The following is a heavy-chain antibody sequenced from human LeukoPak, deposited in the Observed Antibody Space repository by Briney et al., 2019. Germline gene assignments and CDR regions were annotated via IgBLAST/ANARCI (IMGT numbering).Heavy chain of an antibody. Sequence: ASVKVSCKASGYTFTNYYMHWVRQAPGQGLEWMGIINPSGGSTSYAQKFQGRVTMTRDTSTSTVYMELSSLRSEDTAVYYCARVTYGSGTYGAFDYWGQGTLVTVPS. CDR1: GYTFTNYY. CDR2: INPSGGST. CDR3: ARVTYGSGTYGAFDY. D-gene: IGHD3-10*01. V-gene: IGHV1-46*01. J-gene: IGHJ4*02.